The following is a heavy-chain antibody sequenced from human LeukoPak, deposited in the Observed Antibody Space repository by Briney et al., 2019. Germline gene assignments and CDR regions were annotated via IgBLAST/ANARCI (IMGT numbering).Heavy chain of an antibody. J-gene: IGHJ4*02. D-gene: IGHD3-3*01. CDR2: INWNGGST. V-gene: IGHV3-20*04. CDR1: GFIFSSYG. Sequence: PGGSLRLSCAASGFIFSSYGIHWVRQAPGKGLEWVSGINWNGGSTGYADSVKGRFTISRDNAKNSLYLQMNSLRAEDTALYYCAREVAGGFLEWLNPTSVGYFDYWGQGTLVTVSS. CDR3: AREVAGGFLEWLNPTSVGYFDY.